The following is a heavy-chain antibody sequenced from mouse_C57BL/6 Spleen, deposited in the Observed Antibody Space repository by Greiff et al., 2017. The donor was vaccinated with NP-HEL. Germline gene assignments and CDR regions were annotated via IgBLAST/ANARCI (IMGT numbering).Heavy chain of an antibody. V-gene: IGHV1-82*01. CDR2: IYPGDGDT. CDR3: ADYYGSSYVGYFDV. CDR1: GYAFSSSW. D-gene: IGHD1-1*01. J-gene: IGHJ1*03. Sequence: VQLVESGPELAKPGASVKISCKASGYAFSSSWMNWVKQRPGQGLEWIGRIYPGDGDTNYNGKFKGKATLTADKSSSTAYMQLSSLTSEDSAVYFCADYYGSSYVGYFDVWGTGTTVTVSS.